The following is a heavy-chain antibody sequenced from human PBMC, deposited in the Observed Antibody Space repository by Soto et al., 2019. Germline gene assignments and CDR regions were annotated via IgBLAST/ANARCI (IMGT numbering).Heavy chain of an antibody. CDR2: IYRSGVT. Sequence: TLSLPCSFSGXSSSTSTYSWSWIRQPPGKALEWVGFIYRSGVTSYNASLNSRVSISLDTSNKQCSLKLGSVIAADTDVYYCAGMPYTSGLRFDPWGPGTLVTVSS. J-gene: IGHJ5*02. CDR3: AGMPYTSGLRFDP. D-gene: IGHD6-19*01. V-gene: IGHV4-30-2*01. CDR1: GXSSSTSTYS.